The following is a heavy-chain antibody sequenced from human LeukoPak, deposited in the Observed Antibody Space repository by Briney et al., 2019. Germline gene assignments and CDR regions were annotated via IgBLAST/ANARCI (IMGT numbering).Heavy chain of an antibody. Sequence: SQTLSLTCAISGDSVSNNNAAWNWIRQPPGKGLEWIGYIYYSGSTSYNPSLKSRGTISVDTSKNQLSLKLSSVTAADTAVYCCARGVLRFLEWFDWGQGALVTVSS. D-gene: IGHD3-3*01. V-gene: IGHV4-59*02. CDR1: GDSVSNNN. CDR2: IYYSGST. J-gene: IGHJ4*02. CDR3: ARGVLRFLEWFD.